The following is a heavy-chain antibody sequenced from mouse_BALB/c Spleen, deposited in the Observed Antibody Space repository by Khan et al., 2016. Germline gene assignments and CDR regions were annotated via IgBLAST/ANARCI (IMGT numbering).Heavy chain of an antibody. D-gene: IGHD2-4*01. V-gene: IGHV2-9*02. Sequence: QVQLKESGPGLVAPSQSLSITCTVSGFSLTSYGVHWVRQPPGKGLEWLGVIWAGGSTNYNSALMSRLSISKDNSKSQVFLKMNSLQTDDTAMYYCARDDYDERFAYWGQGTLVTVSA. CDR3: ARDDYDERFAY. J-gene: IGHJ3*01. CDR1: GFSLTSYG. CDR2: IWAGGST.